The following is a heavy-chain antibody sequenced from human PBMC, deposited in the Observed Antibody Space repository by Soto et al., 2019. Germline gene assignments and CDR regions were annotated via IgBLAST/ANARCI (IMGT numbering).Heavy chain of an antibody. Sequence: TLSLTCTVSGGSISSGGYYWSWIRQHPGKGLEWIGYIYYSGSTYYNPSLKSRVTISVDTSKNQFSLKLSSVTAADTAVYYCARSFGTENWFDPWGQGTLVTVSS. J-gene: IGHJ5*02. CDR3: ARSFGTENWFDP. V-gene: IGHV4-31*03. CDR1: GGSISSGGYY. D-gene: IGHD3-10*01. CDR2: IYYSGST.